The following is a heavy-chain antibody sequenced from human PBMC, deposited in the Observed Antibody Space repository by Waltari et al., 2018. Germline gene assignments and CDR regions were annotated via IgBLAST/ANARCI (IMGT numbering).Heavy chain of an antibody. CDR3: ARVRFLEWLPDY. CDR1: GFSFSSNA. D-gene: IGHD3-3*01. CDR2: IIPIFGTA. Sequence: QVQLVQSGSEVMKPGSSVKVSCKASGFSFSSNAISWIRQATGQGLEWMGGIIPIFGTANYAQKFQGRVTITADESTSTAYMELSSLRSEDTAVYYCARVRFLEWLPDYWGQGTLVTVSS. V-gene: IGHV1-69*01. J-gene: IGHJ4*02.